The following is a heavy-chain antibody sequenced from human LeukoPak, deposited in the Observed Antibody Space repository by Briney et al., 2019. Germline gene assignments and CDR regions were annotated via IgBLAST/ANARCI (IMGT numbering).Heavy chain of an antibody. CDR3: ASHGVAAAGTAFDI. J-gene: IGHJ3*02. CDR2: IYYSGST. CDR1: GGAISSYY. Sequence: SETLSLTCTVSGGAISSYYWNWIRQPPGKGLEWIGYIYYSGSTNYNPSLKSGVTISVDTSRNQFSLKLISVTAADTAVCYCASHGVAAAGTAFDIWGQGTIATVSS. V-gene: IGHV4-59*08. D-gene: IGHD6-13*01.